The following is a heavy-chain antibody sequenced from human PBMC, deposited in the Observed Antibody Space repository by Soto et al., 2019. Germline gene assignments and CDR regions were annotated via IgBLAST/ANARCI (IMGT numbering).Heavy chain of an antibody. Sequence: SVKVSFRASGYTFTSYRISCVRHAPGPGLELMGSISAYNGNTNYALKLQRRVTMTTDTSTSKAYMALRSLRSDDTALYYCAGSNWYDEEWFDPWSRG. CDR3: AGSNWYDEEWFDP. D-gene: IGHD1-1*01. CDR2: ISAYNGNT. CDR1: GYTFTSYR. V-gene: IGHV1-18*04. J-gene: IGHJ5*02.